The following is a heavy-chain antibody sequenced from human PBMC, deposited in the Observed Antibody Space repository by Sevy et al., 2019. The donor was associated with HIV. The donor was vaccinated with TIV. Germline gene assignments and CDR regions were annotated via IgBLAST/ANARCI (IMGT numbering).Heavy chain of an antibody. CDR2: ISYEGTNQ. CDR1: GISFNNYG. D-gene: IGHD1-26*01. J-gene: IGHJ6*02. Sequence: GGSLRLSCAASGISFNNYGMHWVRRAPGKGLEWLAVISYEGTNQYYADSVKGRFTISRDDSKNTLYLQMNGLRVEETAVYYCAQVGGSKWELFEFYAMHVWGQGTTVTVSS. CDR3: AQVGGSKWELFEFYAMHV. V-gene: IGHV3-30*18.